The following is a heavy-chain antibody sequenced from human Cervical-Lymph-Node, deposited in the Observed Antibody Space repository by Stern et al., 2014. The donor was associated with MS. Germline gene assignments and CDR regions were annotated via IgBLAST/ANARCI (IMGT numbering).Heavy chain of an antibody. D-gene: IGHD3-10*01. CDR3: ARDLWFGYHPDAFDI. Sequence: QVQLQESGPGLVKPSETLSLTCTVSGGSISSYYWSWIRQPPGKGLEWIGYIYYSGSTNYNPSLKSRVTISVDTSKNQFSLKLSSVTAADTAVYYCARDLWFGYHPDAFDIWGQGTMVTVSS. V-gene: IGHV4-59*01. J-gene: IGHJ3*02. CDR2: IYYSGST. CDR1: GGSISSYY.